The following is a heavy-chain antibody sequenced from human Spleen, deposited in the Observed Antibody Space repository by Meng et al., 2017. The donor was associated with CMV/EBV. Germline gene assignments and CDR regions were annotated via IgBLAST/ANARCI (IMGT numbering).Heavy chain of an antibody. V-gene: IGHV1-69*05. CDR3: ARESD. CDR2: FNPVFGTT. CDR1: GGTFSSYP. J-gene: IGHJ4*02. Sequence: PGASGMHSCKPSGGTFSSYPISWVRQAPGHGLECRGWFNPVFGTTDCALKFQSRVTITTVESTSTAYKELSSLSSEASHVYYCARESDWGQGTLVTVSS.